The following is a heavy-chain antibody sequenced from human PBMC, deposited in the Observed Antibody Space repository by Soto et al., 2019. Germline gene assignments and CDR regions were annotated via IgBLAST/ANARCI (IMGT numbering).Heavy chain of an antibody. CDR2: IDASDSYT. V-gene: IGHV5-10-1*01. CDR3: ARHLTVYCSGGSCYSYYYYGMDV. CDR1: GYSFTSYW. Sequence: GESLKISFKGSGYSFTSYWIIWVRKMPGKGLEWMGRIDASDSYTNYSPSFQGHVTISADKSISTAYLQWSSLKASDTAMYYCARHLTVYCSGGSCYSYYYYGMDVWGQGTTVTVSS. J-gene: IGHJ6*02. D-gene: IGHD2-15*01.